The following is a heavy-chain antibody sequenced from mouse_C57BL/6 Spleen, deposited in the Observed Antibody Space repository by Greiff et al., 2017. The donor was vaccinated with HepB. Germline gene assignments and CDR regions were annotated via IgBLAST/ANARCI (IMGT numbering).Heavy chain of an antibody. J-gene: IGHJ1*03. V-gene: IGHV1-15*01. CDR3: TRTTVAYWYFDV. D-gene: IGHD1-1*01. CDR2: IDPETGGT. Sequence: QVQLQQSGAELVRPGASVTLSCKASGYTFTDYEMHWVKQTPVHGLEWIGAIDPETGGTAYNQKFKGKAILTADKSSSTAYMELRSLTSEDSAVYYCTRTTVAYWYFDVWGTGTTVTVSS. CDR1: GYTFTDYE.